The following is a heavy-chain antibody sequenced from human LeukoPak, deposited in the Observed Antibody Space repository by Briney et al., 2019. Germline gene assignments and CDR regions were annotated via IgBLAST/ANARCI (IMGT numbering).Heavy chain of an antibody. CDR1: GGSISSSNW. Sequence: AETLSLTCAVSGGSISSSNWWSWVRQPPGEGLEWIGEIYHSGSTNYNPSLKSRVTISVDKSKNQFSLKLSSVTASDTAVYYCARHVVEGIAAAGRSASRYFDYWGQGTLVTVSS. CDR3: ARHVVEGIAAAGRSASRYFDY. D-gene: IGHD6-13*01. J-gene: IGHJ4*02. V-gene: IGHV4-4*02. CDR2: IYHSGST.